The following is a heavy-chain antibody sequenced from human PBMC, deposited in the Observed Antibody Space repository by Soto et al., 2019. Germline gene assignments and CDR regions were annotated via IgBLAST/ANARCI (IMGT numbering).Heavy chain of an antibody. Sequence: SETLSLTCAVYGGSFSGYYWSWIRQPPGKGLEWIGEINHSGSTNYNPSLKSRVTISVDTSKNQFSLKLSSVTAADTAVYYCARVRHGGWLAYYYYYGMDVWGQGTTVTVSS. V-gene: IGHV4-34*01. D-gene: IGHD6-19*01. CDR1: GGSFSGYY. J-gene: IGHJ6*02. CDR3: ARVRHGGWLAYYYYYGMDV. CDR2: INHSGST.